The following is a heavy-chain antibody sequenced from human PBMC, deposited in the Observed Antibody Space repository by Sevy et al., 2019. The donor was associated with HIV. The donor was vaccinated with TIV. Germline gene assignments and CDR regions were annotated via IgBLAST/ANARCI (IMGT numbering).Heavy chain of an antibody. CDR2: ITSGGAT. Sequence: GGSLRLSCAASGLTFTTSAMSWVRQAPGKGLEWVAGITSGGATYYADSVKGRFTVSRDNSKNTLYLQLNSLRADDTAVFYCAGGDTPMITDLDYWGQGTLVTVSS. J-gene: IGHJ4*02. D-gene: IGHD3-16*01. CDR3: AGGDTPMITDLDY. V-gene: IGHV3-23*01. CDR1: GLTFTTSA.